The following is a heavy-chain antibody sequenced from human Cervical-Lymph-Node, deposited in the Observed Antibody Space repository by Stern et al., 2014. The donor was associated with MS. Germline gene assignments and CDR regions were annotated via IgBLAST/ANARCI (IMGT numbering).Heavy chain of an antibody. V-gene: IGHV4-30-2*01. CDR1: GGSISSGGYS. CDR2: IYHGGST. J-gene: IGHJ3*02. Sequence: VQLVESGSGLVKPSQTLSLTCAVSGGSISSGGYSWSWIRQPPGKGLEWIGYIYHGGSTYYNPSLKRRVTISVDRSKNQFSLKLSSVTAADTAVYYCARSSTVTPNAFDIWGQGTMVTVSS. CDR3: ARSSTVTPNAFDI. D-gene: IGHD4-17*01.